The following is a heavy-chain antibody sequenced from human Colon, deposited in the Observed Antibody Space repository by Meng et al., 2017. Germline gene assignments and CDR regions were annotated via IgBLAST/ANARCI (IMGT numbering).Heavy chain of an antibody. D-gene: IGHD2-21*01. CDR2: ICPDDSDT. J-gene: IGHJ4*02. V-gene: IGHV5-51*01. CDR1: GDRFTTYW. CDR3: GGRARDTRYYGDFD. Sequence: GESLKISCQGSGDRFTTYWIGWARQMPGKGLEWMGIICPDDSDTQYSPTFQGQVTISADKSTNAAYLQWSSLKASDTAMYFCGGRARDTRYYGDFDWGQGTRVTVSS.